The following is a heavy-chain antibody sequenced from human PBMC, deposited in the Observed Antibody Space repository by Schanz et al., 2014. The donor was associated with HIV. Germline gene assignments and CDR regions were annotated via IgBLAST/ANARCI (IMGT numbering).Heavy chain of an antibody. CDR1: GFTFSTYA. J-gene: IGHJ3*02. CDR2: ISGSGSST. Sequence: EVKLSESGGGLVQPGGSLRLSCVASGFTFSTYAMSWVRQAPGKGLEWVSLISGSGSSTYYADSVKGRFTISRDNSKNTVYLQMNSLRAEDTAVYYCARDPQKSFDIWGQGTMVIVSS. V-gene: IGHV3-23*01. CDR3: ARDPQKSFDI.